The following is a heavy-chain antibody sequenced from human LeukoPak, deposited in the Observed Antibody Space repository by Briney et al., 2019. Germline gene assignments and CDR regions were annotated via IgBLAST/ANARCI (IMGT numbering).Heavy chain of an antibody. CDR3: ASPLTYYYDSSGYAFDY. Sequence: SETLSLTCAVYGGSFSGYYWSWIRQPPGKGLEWIGEINHSGSTNYNPSLKSRVTISVDTSKNQFSLKLSSVTAADTAVYYCASPLTYYYDSSGYAFDYWGQGTLVTVSS. D-gene: IGHD3-22*01. CDR2: INHSGST. J-gene: IGHJ4*02. V-gene: IGHV4-34*01. CDR1: GGSFSGYY.